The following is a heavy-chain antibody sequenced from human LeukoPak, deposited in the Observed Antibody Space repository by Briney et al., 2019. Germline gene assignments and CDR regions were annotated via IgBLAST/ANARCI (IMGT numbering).Heavy chain of an antibody. D-gene: IGHD3-10*01. V-gene: IGHV3-23*01. CDR3: AKGYSGSYGSDYYYGMDV. CDR2: ISGSGGST. CDR1: GFTFSSYA. J-gene: IGHJ6*02. Sequence: PSGGSLRLSCAASGFTFSSYAMSWVRQAPGKGLEWVSAISGSGGSTYYADSVKGRLTISRGNSKNTLYLQMNSLRAEDTAVYYCAKGYSGSYGSDYYYGMDVWGQGTTVTVSS.